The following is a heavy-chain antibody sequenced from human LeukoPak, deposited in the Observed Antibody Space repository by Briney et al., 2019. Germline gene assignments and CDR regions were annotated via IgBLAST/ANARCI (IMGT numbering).Heavy chain of an antibody. Sequence: GESLQISCQGSGYSFTSYWIGWVRQLPGKGLEWMGIIYPGDSDTRYSPSFQGQVTISADKSISTAYLQWSSLKASDTAMYYCARRDDYKTFDYWGQGTLVTVSA. V-gene: IGHV5-51*01. CDR1: GYSFTSYW. CDR3: ARRDDYKTFDY. D-gene: IGHD5-24*01. J-gene: IGHJ4*02. CDR2: IYPGDSDT.